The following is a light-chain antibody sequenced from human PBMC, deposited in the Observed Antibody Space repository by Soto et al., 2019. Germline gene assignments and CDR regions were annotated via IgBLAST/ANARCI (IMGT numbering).Light chain of an antibody. CDR3: QTWGTGIPGV. Sequence: QSVLTQSPSASASLGASVKLTCTLSSGHSSYAIAWHQQQPEKGPRYLMKLNSDGSHSKGDGIPDRFSGSSSGAERYLTISSLPSEDEADYSCQTWGTGIPGVFGGGTKVTVL. J-gene: IGLJ3*02. CDR2: LNSDGSH. V-gene: IGLV4-69*01. CDR1: SGHSSYA.